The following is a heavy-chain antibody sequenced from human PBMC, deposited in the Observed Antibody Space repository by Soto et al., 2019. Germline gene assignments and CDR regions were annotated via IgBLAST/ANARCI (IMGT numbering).Heavy chain of an antibody. Sequence: QVEVVQSGAAVRKPGASVKVSCKASRNSFIDYYIHWVRQAPGQGLEWMGWIKSSSGGTKYAQRFQGRVTMTRDTSISTIYMELSRLKSDDTAVYYCAREDYNWNDYYYYGMDVWGQGTTVIVSS. D-gene: IGHD1-1*01. J-gene: IGHJ6*02. CDR3: AREDYNWNDYYYYGMDV. CDR2: IKSSSGGT. V-gene: IGHV1-2*02. CDR1: RNSFIDYY.